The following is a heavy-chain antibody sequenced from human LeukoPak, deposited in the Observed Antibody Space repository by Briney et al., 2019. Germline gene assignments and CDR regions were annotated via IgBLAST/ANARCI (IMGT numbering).Heavy chain of an antibody. V-gene: IGHV3-23*01. CDR2: ITGSGENT. CDR1: GITVTSYV. D-gene: IGHD3-22*01. Sequence: PGGSLRLSCAASGITVTSYVMSWVRQAPGRGLEWVSAITGSGENTYYADSVKGRFTISRDNSKNTLYLQMNSVRAEDTAVYYCTKDWHDTRRGAWLNPWGQGTLVTVSS. J-gene: IGHJ5*02. CDR3: TKDWHDTRRGAWLNP.